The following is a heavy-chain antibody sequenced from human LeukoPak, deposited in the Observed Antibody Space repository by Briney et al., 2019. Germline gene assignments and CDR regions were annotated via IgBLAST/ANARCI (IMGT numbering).Heavy chain of an antibody. CDR3: ASYGDPGGYFDY. Sequence: GGSLRLSCAASGFTFSSYAMHWVRQAPGKGLEWVAVISYDGSNKYYADSVKGRFTISRDNSKNTLYLQMNSLRAEDTAVYYCASYGDPGGYFDYWGQGTLVTVSS. CDR1: GFTFSSYA. D-gene: IGHD4-17*01. J-gene: IGHJ4*02. CDR2: ISYDGSNK. V-gene: IGHV3-30-3*01.